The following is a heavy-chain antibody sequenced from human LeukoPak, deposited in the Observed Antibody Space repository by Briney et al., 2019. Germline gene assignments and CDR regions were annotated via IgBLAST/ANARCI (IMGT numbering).Heavy chain of an antibody. CDR2: IYSGGNT. V-gene: IGHV3-66*01. J-gene: IGHJ4*02. Sequence: GGSLRLSCAASGFTFSTYAMSWVRQAPGKGLEWVSVIYSGGNTYYADSVKGRFTISRDNSKSTLYLQMNSLRAEDTAVYYCARGIASSYRLGYWGQGTLVTVSS. CDR3: ARGIASSYRLGY. CDR1: GFTFSTYA. D-gene: IGHD6-13*01.